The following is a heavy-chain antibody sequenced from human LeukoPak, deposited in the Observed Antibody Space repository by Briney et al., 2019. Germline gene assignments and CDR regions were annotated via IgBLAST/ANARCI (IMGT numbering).Heavy chain of an antibody. CDR3: VKARRGTTTSYFDY. CDR2: LSWNSGSI. V-gene: IGHV3-9*01. J-gene: IGHJ4*02. CDR1: GFTFDDYG. Sequence: GGSLRLSCAASGFTFDDYGMHWVRLIPGKGLEWVSGLSWNSGSIGYADSVKGRFTISRDNAKNSLYPQMDSLRIEDTALYYCVKARRGTTTSYFDYWGQGALVTVSS. D-gene: IGHD2/OR15-2a*01.